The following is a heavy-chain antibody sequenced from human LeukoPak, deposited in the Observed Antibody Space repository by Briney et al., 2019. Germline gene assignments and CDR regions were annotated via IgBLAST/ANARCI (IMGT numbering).Heavy chain of an antibody. J-gene: IGHJ6*02. CDR2: ISSSGTTT. Sequence: GGSLRLSCAASGFTFSSYAMSWVRQAPGKGLEWVSAISSSGTTTYYADSVKGRLTISRDNAKNSLYLQMNSLRAEDTAVYYCARVGSGMVRENPDYYYYGMDVWGQGTTVTVSS. D-gene: IGHD3-10*01. V-gene: IGHV3-23*01. CDR1: GFTFSSYA. CDR3: ARVGSGMVRENPDYYYYGMDV.